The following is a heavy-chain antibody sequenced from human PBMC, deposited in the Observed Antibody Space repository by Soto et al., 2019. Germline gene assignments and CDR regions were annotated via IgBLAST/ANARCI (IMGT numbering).Heavy chain of an antibody. D-gene: IGHD6-13*01. J-gene: IGHJ6*04. CDR3: AKDMRGGSSSSRYYYGLDV. Sequence: EVQLVESGGGLVQPGRSLRLSCAASGFTFDDYAMHWVRQAPGKGLEWVSGISWNSGTIVYADSVKGRFTISRDNAKNSLYLQMNSLRGDDTALYYCAKDMRGGSSSSRYYYGLDVWCEGTTVTVSS. V-gene: IGHV3-9*01. CDR2: ISWNSGTI. CDR1: GFTFDDYA.